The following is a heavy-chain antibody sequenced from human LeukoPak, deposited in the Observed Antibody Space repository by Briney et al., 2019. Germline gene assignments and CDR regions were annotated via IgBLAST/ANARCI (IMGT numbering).Heavy chain of an antibody. V-gene: IGHV3-53*01. D-gene: IGHD1-26*01. Sequence: AESLTLSCPASGFTVSSNDMSWVRQPPGKGLEWPSVMSTGRSTYDADSVKGRFTSSRDHSKYPLYLQVTRLRPADTAVYYCARAKVGAGFDYWGAGTLVTVSS. CDR3: ARAKVGAGFDY. CDR2: MSTGRST. J-gene: IGHJ4*02. CDR1: GFTVSSND.